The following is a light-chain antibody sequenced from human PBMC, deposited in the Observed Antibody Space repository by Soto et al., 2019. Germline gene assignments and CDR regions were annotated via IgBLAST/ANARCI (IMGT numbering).Light chain of an antibody. J-gene: IGKJ2*01. CDR3: QHYGRSAYT. V-gene: IGKV3-20*01. Sequence: EIVLTQSPGTLSLSPGERATLSCRASQSVSSNYLAWYQQKPGQAPRLLIYGASSRATGIPDRFIGSGSGTDFTLTISRLETEDFAVYYCQHYGRSAYTFGQGTTLEIK. CDR1: QSVSSNY. CDR2: GAS.